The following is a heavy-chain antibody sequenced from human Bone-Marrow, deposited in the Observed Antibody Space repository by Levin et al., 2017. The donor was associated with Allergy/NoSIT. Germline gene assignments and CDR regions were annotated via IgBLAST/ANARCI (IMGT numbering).Heavy chain of an antibody. D-gene: IGHD5-18*01. V-gene: IGHV4-38-2*02. J-gene: IGHJ1*01. CDR2: IRHSGHT. CDR3: ATVETAVNN. Sequence: SQTLSLTCTVSGYSISSGLNWGWIRQPPGKGPEWIGSIRHSGHTYYNPSFKSRVAISVDTSKNQFSLKVRSVTAADTAVYFCATVETAVNNWGQGTLVTVSS. CDR1: GYSISSGLN.